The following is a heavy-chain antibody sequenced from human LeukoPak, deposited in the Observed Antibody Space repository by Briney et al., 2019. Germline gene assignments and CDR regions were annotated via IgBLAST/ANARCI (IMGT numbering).Heavy chain of an antibody. V-gene: IGHV4-59*08. CDR1: GGSISSYY. J-gene: IGHJ3*01. CDR2: ISYSGST. CDR3: ARSSVTVLFSV. Sequence: PSETLSLTCTVSGGSISSYYWSWVRQPPGKGLEWIGYISYSGSTNYNPSLKSRVTISVDTSENQFSLKLSSVTAAGTAMYYCARSSVTVLFSVWGQGTMVTVSS. D-gene: IGHD5/OR15-5a*01.